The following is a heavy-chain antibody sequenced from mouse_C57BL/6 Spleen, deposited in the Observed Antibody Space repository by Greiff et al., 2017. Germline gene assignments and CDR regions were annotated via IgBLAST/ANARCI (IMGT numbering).Heavy chain of an antibody. CDR2: ISNGGGST. V-gene: IGHV5-12*01. Sequence: DVMLVESGGGLVQPGGSLKLSCAASGFTFSDYYMYWVRQTPEKRLEWVAYISNGGGSTYYPDTVKGRFTISRDNAKNTLYLQMSRLKSEDTAMYYCARQRELGEFAYWGQGTLVTVSA. J-gene: IGHJ3*01. CDR1: GFTFSDYY. CDR3: ARQRELGEFAY. D-gene: IGHD4-1*01.